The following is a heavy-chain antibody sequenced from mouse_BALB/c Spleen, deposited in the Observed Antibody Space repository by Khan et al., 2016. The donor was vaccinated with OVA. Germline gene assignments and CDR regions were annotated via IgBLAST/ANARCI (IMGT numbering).Heavy chain of an antibody. Sequence: EVELVESGGGLVQPGGSLKLSCAASGFTFSNYAMSWVCQTPEKRLEWVASISSGGSTYYPDSVKGRFTIYRDNAMNILYLPMSSQRSEDSAMYYCARDYWFAYWGQGTLVTVSA. CDR1: GFTFSNYA. V-gene: IGHV5-6-5*01. CDR3: ARDYWFAY. CDR2: ISSGGST. J-gene: IGHJ3*01.